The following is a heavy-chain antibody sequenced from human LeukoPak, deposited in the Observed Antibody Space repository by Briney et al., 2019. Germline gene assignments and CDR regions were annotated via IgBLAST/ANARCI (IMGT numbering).Heavy chain of an antibody. D-gene: IGHD6-19*01. Sequence: PGGSLRLSCAASGFTFSNSAMNWVRQAPGKGLEWVSSISSSSSYIYYADSVKGRFTISRDNAKNSLYLQMNSLRAEDTAVYYCARAQYSSGWYEGYWGQGTLVTVSS. J-gene: IGHJ4*02. CDR1: GFTFSNSA. CDR3: ARAQYSSGWYEGY. CDR2: ISSSSSYI. V-gene: IGHV3-21*01.